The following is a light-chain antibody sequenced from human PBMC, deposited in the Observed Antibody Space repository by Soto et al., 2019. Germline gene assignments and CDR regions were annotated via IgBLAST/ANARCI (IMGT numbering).Light chain of an antibody. CDR2: GNT. V-gene: IGLV1-40*01. J-gene: IGLJ2*01. CDR1: SSNIGAGYD. CDR3: LYFDSSLSVV. Sequence: QSVLTQPPSVSGAPGQRVTISCTGSSSNIGAGYDVHWYQQLPGRAPKLLIYGNTNRPSGVPDRFSGSKSGTSASLAITGLQAEDEADYYCLYFDSSLSVVFCGVTKLTVL.